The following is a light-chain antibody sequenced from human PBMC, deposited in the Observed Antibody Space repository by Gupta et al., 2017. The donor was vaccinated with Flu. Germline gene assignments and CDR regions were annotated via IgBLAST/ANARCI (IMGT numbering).Light chain of an antibody. J-gene: IGLJ1*01. Sequence: SALTQPASVSGSPGPSSTISCTGTSSDVGGYNYVSWYQQHPGKAPKLMIYEVSNRPSGVSNRFSGSKSGSTASLTISGLQAEDEADYYCSSYTSTSTPVVLGTGTKLTVL. CDR1: SSDVGGYNY. CDR3: SSYTSTSTPVV. CDR2: EVS. V-gene: IGLV2-14*01.